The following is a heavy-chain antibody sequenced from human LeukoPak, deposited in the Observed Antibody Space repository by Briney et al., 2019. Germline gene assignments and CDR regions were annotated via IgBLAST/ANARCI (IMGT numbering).Heavy chain of an antibody. CDR3: ARGAGYNYPYDFDY. CDR2: IYGGGNI. V-gene: IGHV3-53*01. J-gene: IGHJ4*02. Sequence: GGSLRLSCAASGFTVSSNYMNWVRQAPGKGLEWVSVIYGGGNIYYADSVKGRFTISRDNSKNTLYLQMNSPRAEDTAVYYCARGAGYNYPYDFDYWGQGTLVTVSS. D-gene: IGHD5-24*01. CDR1: GFTVSSNY.